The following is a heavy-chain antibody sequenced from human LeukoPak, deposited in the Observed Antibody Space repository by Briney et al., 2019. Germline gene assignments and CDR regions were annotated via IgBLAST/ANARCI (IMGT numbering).Heavy chain of an antibody. CDR2: LYSGGDT. V-gene: IGHV3-66*01. CDR3: ARGNTGYSSAWGRGFDY. Sequence: GGSLRLSCAASGFSVSGHYMSWVRQAPGKGLEWVSVLYSGGDTYYADSVKGRFTISRDTSKNTLYLQMNGLGAEDTAVYYCARGNTGYSSAWGRGFDYWGQGTLVTVSS. J-gene: IGHJ4*02. D-gene: IGHD6-19*01. CDR1: GFSVSGHY.